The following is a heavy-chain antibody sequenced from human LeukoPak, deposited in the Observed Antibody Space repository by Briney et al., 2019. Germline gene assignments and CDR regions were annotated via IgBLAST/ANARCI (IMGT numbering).Heavy chain of an antibody. CDR1: GGSVSSRSYY. Sequence: SETLSLTCTVSGGSVSSRSYYWGWIRQPPGKGLEWIGSINYGGRAYYNPSLKSRVTISVDTSKNQLSLRLNSVTAADTAVYYCARWSPLSSVASHWGQGTLVTVSS. V-gene: IGHV4-39*01. CDR3: ARWSPLSSVASH. J-gene: IGHJ4*02. CDR2: INYGGRA. D-gene: IGHD3-3*01.